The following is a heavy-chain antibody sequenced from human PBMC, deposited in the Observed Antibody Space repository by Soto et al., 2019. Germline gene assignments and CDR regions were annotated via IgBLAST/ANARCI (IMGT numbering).Heavy chain of an antibody. CDR2: IYYSGST. Sequence: FVILSLTSTVAGGSIRSSDWSWIRKPQGKGLEWIGYIYYSGSTNYNPTLKSRVTISVDTSKNQFSLKLSSVTAADTAVYYCARETRRELWLPTYGMDVWGQGTTVTV. J-gene: IGHJ6*02. D-gene: IGHD5-18*01. CDR1: GGSIRSSD. V-gene: IGHV4-59*01. CDR3: ARETRRELWLPTYGMDV.